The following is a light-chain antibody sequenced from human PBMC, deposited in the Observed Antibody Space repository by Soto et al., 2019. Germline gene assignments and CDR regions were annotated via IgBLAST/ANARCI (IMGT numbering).Light chain of an antibody. V-gene: IGKV1-27*01. CDR2: TAS. Sequence: DIQMTQSPSSLSASVGDRVTITCRASQGISNYLAWYQQKPGKVPKLLIYTASTLQSWVPSRFSGSGSGTDFTLTISSLQPEDVATYYCQKYNSAPEGFTFGPGTKVDIK. CDR1: QGISNY. CDR3: QKYNSAPEGFT. J-gene: IGKJ3*01.